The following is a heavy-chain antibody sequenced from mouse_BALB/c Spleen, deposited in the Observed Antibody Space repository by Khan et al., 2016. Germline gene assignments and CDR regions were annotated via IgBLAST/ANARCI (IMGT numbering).Heavy chain of an antibody. V-gene: IGHV6-6*02. CDR2: IRLKSNNYAT. CDR1: GFTFINYW. CDR3: TREFAMDY. J-gene: IGHJ4*01. Sequence: EVQLQESGGGLVQPGGSMKLSCVASGFTFINYWMNWVRQSPEKGLEWVAEIRLKSNNYATHYAESVKGRFTISRDDSKSTVYLQMNNLRAEDTGIYYCTREFAMDYWGQGTSVTVSS.